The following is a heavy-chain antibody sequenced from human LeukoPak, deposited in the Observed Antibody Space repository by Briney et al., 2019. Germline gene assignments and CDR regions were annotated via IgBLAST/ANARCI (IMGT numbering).Heavy chain of an antibody. Sequence: GGSLRLSCAASGFSFSSYGMHWVRQAPGKGLEWVAFIRYDGSNKYYADSVKGRFTISRDNSKNTLYLQMNSLRAEDTAVYYCARGPSGYHNTGGQGTLVTVSS. J-gene: IGHJ4*02. CDR3: ARGPSGYHNT. CDR2: IRYDGSNK. CDR1: GFSFSSYG. D-gene: IGHD5-12*01. V-gene: IGHV3-30*02.